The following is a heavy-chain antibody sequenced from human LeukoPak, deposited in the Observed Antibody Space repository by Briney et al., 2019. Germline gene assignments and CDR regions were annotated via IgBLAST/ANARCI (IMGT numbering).Heavy chain of an antibody. J-gene: IGHJ3*02. V-gene: IGHV1-69*05. CDR2: IIPIFGTA. Sequence: SVKVSCKASGGTFSSYAISWVRQAPGQGLEWMGGIIPIFGTANYAQKFQGRVTITTDESTSTAYMELSSLRSEDTAVYYCARGREMATITGAFDIWGQGTMVTVSS. CDR1: GGTFSSYA. CDR3: ARGREMATITGAFDI. D-gene: IGHD5-24*01.